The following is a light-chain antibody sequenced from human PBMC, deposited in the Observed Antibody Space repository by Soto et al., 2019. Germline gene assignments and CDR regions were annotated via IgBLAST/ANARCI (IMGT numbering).Light chain of an antibody. Sequence: VLTQSPGTLSLSPGERATLSCRASQNIRGNELAWYQQKPGQAPRLLIYRGSSRATGIPDRFSGRGSGTDFTLTISSLEPEDFAVQYCQDSGTSAPWPFGQGTQVEIK. CDR2: RGS. V-gene: IGKV3-20*01. J-gene: IGKJ1*01. CDR3: QDSGTSAPWP. CDR1: QNIRGNE.